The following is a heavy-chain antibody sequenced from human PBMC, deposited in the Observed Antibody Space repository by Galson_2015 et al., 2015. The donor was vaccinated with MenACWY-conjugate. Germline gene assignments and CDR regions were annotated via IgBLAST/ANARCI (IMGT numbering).Heavy chain of an antibody. Sequence: SLRLSCAASGFTFSSYDMHWVRQARRKGLEWVSAIGTAGDTYYPGSVKGRFTISRENAKNSLYLQMNSLTVGDTAVYYCASAGRGTIFSAFDIWGQGTTVTVSS. D-gene: IGHD3-9*01. CDR1: GFTFSSYD. V-gene: IGHV3-13*04. J-gene: IGHJ3*02. CDR3: ASAGRGTIFSAFDI. CDR2: IGTAGDT.